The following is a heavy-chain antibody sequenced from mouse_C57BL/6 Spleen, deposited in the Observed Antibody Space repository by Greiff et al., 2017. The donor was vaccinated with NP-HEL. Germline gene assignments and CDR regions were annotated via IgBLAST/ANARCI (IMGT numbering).Heavy chain of an antibody. CDR2: IDPETGGT. V-gene: IGHV1-15*01. CDR3: TPYSNYVLFAY. D-gene: IGHD2-5*01. J-gene: IGHJ3*01. CDR1: GYTFTDYE. Sequence: VQLQQSGAELVRPGASVTLSCKASGYTFTDYEMHWVKQTPVHGLEWIGAIDPETGGTAYNQKFKGKAILTADKSSSTAYMELRSLTSEDSAVYYCTPYSNYVLFAYWGQGTLVTVSA.